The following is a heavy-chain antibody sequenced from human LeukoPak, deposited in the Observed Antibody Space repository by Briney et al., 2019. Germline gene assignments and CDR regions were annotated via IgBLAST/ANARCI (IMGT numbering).Heavy chain of an antibody. CDR3: ARLSLDTAKSYWYFHL. J-gene: IGHJ2*01. V-gene: IGHV4-59*08. CDR1: GASISSYF. Sequence: PSETLSLTCTISGASISSYFWSWIRQPPGKGLEWIGYISSSGSTNYTPSLKSRVTISVDTSKNQFSLKLSSVTAADTAVYYCARLSLDTAKSYWYFHLWGRGTLVTVSS. D-gene: IGHD5-18*01. CDR2: ISSSGST.